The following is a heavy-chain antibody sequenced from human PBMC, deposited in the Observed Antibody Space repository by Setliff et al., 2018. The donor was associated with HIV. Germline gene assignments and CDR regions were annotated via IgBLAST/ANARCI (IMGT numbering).Heavy chain of an antibody. J-gene: IGHJ6*03. CDR3: ARTRSGGSSVYYYYYMDV. Sequence: ASVKVSCKASGYTSTSYDINWVQQATGQGLEWMGWMNPDSGNTGSAQNFQCRLTITWNTSISTAYMELGSLGFDDTAVYFCARTRSGGSSVYYYYYMDVWGQGTAVTVSS. V-gene: IGHV1-8*01. CDR1: GYTSTSYD. CDR2: MNPDSGNT. D-gene: IGHD2-15*01.